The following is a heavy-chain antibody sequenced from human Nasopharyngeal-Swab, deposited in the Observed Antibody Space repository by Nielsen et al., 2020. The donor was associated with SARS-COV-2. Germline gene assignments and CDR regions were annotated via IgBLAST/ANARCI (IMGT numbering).Heavy chain of an antibody. CDR1: GFTFSTYT. CDR3: ARDRIMDTAMVRTLPGFDY. Sequence: GESLKISCVASGFTFSTYTMNWVRQAPGKGLEWVSSIISSSSYIYYADSVKGRFTISRDNAKNSVFLQMNNLRAEDTAVYYCARDRIMDTAMVRTLPGFDYWGQGTLVTVSS. D-gene: IGHD5-18*01. V-gene: IGHV3-21*01. CDR2: IISSSSYI. J-gene: IGHJ4*02.